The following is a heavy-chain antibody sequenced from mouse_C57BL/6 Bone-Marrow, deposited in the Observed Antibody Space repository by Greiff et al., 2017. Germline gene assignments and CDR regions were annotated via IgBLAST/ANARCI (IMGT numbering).Heavy chain of an antibody. J-gene: IGHJ4*01. Sequence: VKLMESGPGLVAPSQSLSITCTVSGFSLTSYGVSWVRQPPGKGLEWLGVIWGDGSTNYHSALISRLSISKDNSTSQFFLKLNSLQTDDSDTYYCAIPHCDGSSRYYAMDYWGQGTSVTVSA. CDR1: GFSLTSYG. CDR3: AIPHCDGSSRYYAMDY. V-gene: IGHV2-3*01. D-gene: IGHD1-1*01. CDR2: IWGDGST.